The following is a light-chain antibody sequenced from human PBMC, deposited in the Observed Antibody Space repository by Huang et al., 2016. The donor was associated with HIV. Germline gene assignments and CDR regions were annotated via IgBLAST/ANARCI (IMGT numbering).Light chain of an antibody. J-gene: IGKJ1*01. V-gene: IGKV3-15*01. CDR1: QSVTSN. CDR2: SES. CDR3: QHYNNWPWWT. Sequence: EVVMTQSPAIPSVSPGERATLSCRASQSVTSNLAWYQQKPGQAPRLLIYSESTRAIGSPAKLSGSGSGTEFTLTISSLQSEDVAVYYCQHYNNWPWWTFGQGTKVEIK.